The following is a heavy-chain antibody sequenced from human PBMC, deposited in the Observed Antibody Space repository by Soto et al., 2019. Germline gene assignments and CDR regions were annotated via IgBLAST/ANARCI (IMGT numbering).Heavy chain of an antibody. D-gene: IGHD6-19*01. Sequence: PGGSLRLSCAASGFTVSSNYMSWVRQAPGKGLEWVSVIYSGGSTYYADSVKGRFTISRHNSKNTLYLQMNSLRAEDTAVYYCARRKYSSGTNYYYYGMDVWGQGTTVTVSS. CDR1: GFTVSSNY. CDR3: ARRKYSSGTNYYYYGMDV. CDR2: IYSGGST. V-gene: IGHV3-53*04. J-gene: IGHJ6*02.